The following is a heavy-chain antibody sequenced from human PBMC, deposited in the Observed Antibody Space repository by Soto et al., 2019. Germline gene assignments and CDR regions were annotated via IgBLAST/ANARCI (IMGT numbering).Heavy chain of an antibody. CDR1: GGTFSSYA. CDR3: ASGAVSALYYYYGMDV. V-gene: IGHV1-69*13. J-gene: IGHJ6*02. D-gene: IGHD3-10*01. Sequence: SVKVSCKASGGTFSSYAISWVRQAPGQGLEWMGGIIPIFGTANYAQKFQGRVTITADESTSTAYMELSSLRSEDTAVYYCASGAVSALYYYYGMDVWGQGPTVTVSS. CDR2: IIPIFGTA.